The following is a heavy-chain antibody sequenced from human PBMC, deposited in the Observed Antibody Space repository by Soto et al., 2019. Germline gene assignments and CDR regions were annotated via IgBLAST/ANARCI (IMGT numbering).Heavy chain of an antibody. Sequence: QVQLQQWGAGLLKPSETLSLTCAVYGGSFSGYYWSWIRQPPGKGLEWIGEINHSGSTNYNPSLKSRVTISVDTSKIQFSLKLSSVTAADTAVYYCARSGQYYGSGSYWFDPWGQGTLVTVSS. CDR1: GGSFSGYY. CDR3: ARSGQYYGSGSYWFDP. J-gene: IGHJ5*02. D-gene: IGHD3-10*01. CDR2: INHSGST. V-gene: IGHV4-34*01.